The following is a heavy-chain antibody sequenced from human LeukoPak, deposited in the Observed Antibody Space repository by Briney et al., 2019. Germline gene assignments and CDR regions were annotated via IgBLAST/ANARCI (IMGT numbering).Heavy chain of an antibody. CDR2: IYSGGST. J-gene: IGHJ5*02. CDR3: ARNWFDP. V-gene: IGHV3-53*05. CDR1: GFTVSSDY. Sequence: GGSLRLSCAASGFTVSSDYMSWVRQAPGKGLEWVSVIYSGGSTYYADSVKGRFTISRDKSKNTVYLQMNSRRFEDTAMYYCARNWFDPWGQGTLVTVSS.